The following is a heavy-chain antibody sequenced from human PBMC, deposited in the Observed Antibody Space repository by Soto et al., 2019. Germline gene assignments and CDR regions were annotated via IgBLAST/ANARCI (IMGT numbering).Heavy chain of an antibody. J-gene: IGHJ4*01. CDR3: ARDKVDGAGSYYGY. CDR2: TSAYNGNT. V-gene: IGHV1-18*01. CDR1: GYTFTSYG. D-gene: IGHD3-10*01. Sequence: QVQLVQSGAEVKKPGASVKVSCKASGYTFTSYGISWVRQAPAQGLEWIGWTSAYNGNTNYAQKLEGRVTMTTDTSSCRAYMELRSLRSDDTAVYYCARDKVDGAGSYYGYWGHGTLVTVSS.